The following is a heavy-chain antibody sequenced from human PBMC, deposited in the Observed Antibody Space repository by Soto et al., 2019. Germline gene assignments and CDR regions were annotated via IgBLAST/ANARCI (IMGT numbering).Heavy chain of an antibody. J-gene: IGHJ6*02. CDR3: ARTRSFTLGFYYDGMDV. CDR2: TYPGDSDT. CDR1: GYSFASYW. D-gene: IGHD6-6*01. V-gene: IGHV5-51*01. Sequence: GESLKISCQGSGYSFASYWIGWVRQMPGKDLEWMGITYPGDSDTRYSPSFQGQVTISADKSLRTAYLQWTSLKASDTALYYCARTRSFTLGFYYDGMDVWGQGTTVTVSS.